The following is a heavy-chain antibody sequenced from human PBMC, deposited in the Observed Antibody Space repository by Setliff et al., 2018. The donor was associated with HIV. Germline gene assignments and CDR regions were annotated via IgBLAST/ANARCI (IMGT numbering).Heavy chain of an antibody. J-gene: IGHJ3*02. CDR1: GGSISGHY. CDR2: VHYSGAT. CDR3: ARLDDSGSYYENAFDI. D-gene: IGHD1-26*01. V-gene: IGHV4-59*11. Sequence: KPSETLSLTCTASGGSISGHYWSWIRQPPGKGLEWIGSVHYSGATNPNPSLRSRLTMLIDTSGDYFSLNLSSVTAADTAVYYCARLDDSGSYYENAFDIWGQGAMVTVSS.